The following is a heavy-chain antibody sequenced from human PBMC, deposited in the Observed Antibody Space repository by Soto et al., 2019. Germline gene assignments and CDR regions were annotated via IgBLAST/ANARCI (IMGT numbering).Heavy chain of an antibody. D-gene: IGHD5-12*01. V-gene: IGHV1-69*12. CDR1: GGTFSSYA. CDR3: ASLLRGYSGTGDY. Sequence: QVQLVQSGAEVKKPGSSVKVSCKASGGTFSSYAISWVRQAPGQGLEWMGGIIPIFGTAKYAQKFQGGVTITADESTSTAYMELSSLRSEDTAVYYCASLLRGYSGTGDYWGQGTLVTVSS. CDR2: IIPIFGTA. J-gene: IGHJ4*02.